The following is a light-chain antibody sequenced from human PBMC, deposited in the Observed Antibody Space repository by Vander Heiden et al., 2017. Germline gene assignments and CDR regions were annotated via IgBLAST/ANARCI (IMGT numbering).Light chain of an antibody. V-gene: IGKV1D-8*02. J-gene: IGKJ1*01. CDR3: QQDNSYPRT. CDR1: QSISSY. Sequence: AICVPLSPSLLSASTGDRVTISCRVSQSISSYLAWYQQKPGKAPELLIYAASTLQSGVPSRFSGSGSGTEFTLTISCLQSEDFATYYCQQDNSYPRTFGQGTKVEIK. CDR2: AAS.